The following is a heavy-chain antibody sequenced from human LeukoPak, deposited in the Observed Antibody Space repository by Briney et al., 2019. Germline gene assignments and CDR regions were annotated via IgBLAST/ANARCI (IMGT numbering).Heavy chain of an antibody. V-gene: IGHV4-4*02. D-gene: IGHD3-10*01. CDR2: IKTSGST. Sequence: SETLSLTCAVSGGSISSSNWWSWVRQPVGKGLEWIGHIKTSGSTHYNPSLRSRITMSVDTSKNQFSLNLSSVTAADTAVYYCAKVAKYYYGSETYFFFEDWGQGTLVTVSS. J-gene: IGHJ4*02. CDR1: GGSISSSNW. CDR3: AKVAKYYYGSETYFFFED.